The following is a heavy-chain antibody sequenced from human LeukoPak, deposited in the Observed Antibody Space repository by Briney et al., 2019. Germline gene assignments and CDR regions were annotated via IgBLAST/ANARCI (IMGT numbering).Heavy chain of an antibody. Sequence: PSETLSLTCTVSGGSIRSYYWSWIRQPPGKGLEWIGHIYYSGSTNYNPSLKSRVTISVDTSKNQFSLKLSSVTAADTAVYYCARVYSSGWYWFDFWGQGTLATVSS. V-gene: IGHV4-59*01. CDR2: IYYSGST. CDR3: ARVYSSGWYWFDF. D-gene: IGHD6-19*01. CDR1: GGSIRSYY. J-gene: IGHJ4*02.